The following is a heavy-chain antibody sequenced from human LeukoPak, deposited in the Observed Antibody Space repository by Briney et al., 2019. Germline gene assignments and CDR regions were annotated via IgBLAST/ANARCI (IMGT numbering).Heavy chain of an antibody. J-gene: IGHJ4*02. CDR3: ARVAPNYYGSGSYPPFDY. Sequence: GGSLRLSCAASGFTFSSYSMNWVRQAPGKGLEWVSSISSSSSYIYYADSVKGRFTISRDNAKNSLYLQMNSLRAEDTAVYYCARVAPNYYGSGSYPPFDYWGQGTLVTVSS. CDR2: ISSSSSYI. D-gene: IGHD3-10*01. V-gene: IGHV3-21*01. CDR1: GFTFSSYS.